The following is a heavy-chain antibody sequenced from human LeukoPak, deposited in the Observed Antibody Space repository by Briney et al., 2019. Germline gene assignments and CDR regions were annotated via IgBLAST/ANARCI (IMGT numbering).Heavy chain of an antibody. CDR2: IFYRGST. CDR1: GGSISSRTYY. CDR3: ARVSSSWPHYYFDY. D-gene: IGHD6-13*01. J-gene: IGHJ4*02. V-gene: IGHV4-39*07. Sequence: WETLTLICTVWGGSISSRTYYWAWIRQPPGKGVEWDGNIFYRGSTYYHPALKSHLTISVDTSKNQLSLKLPTVTAADTAVYYCARVSSSWPHYYFDYWGQGTLVTVSS.